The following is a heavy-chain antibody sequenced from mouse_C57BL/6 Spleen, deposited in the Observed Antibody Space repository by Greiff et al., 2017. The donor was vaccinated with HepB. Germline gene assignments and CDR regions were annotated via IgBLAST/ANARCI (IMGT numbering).Heavy chain of an antibody. V-gene: IGHV3-8*01. D-gene: IGHD1-1*01. CDR3: ARGPLYYGSSDWYFDV. CDR2: ISYSGST. Sequence: EVMLVESGPGLAKPSQTLSLTCSVTGYSITSDYWNWIRKFPGNKLEYMGYISYSGSTYYNPSLKSRISITRDTSKNQYYLQLNSVTTEDTATYYCARGPLYYGSSDWYFDVWGTGTTVTVSS. J-gene: IGHJ1*03. CDR1: GYSITSDY.